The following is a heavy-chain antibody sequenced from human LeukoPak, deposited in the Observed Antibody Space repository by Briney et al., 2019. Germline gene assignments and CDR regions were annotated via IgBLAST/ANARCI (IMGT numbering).Heavy chain of an antibody. CDR3: ARSGAYSSSDYGMDV. Sequence: ASVKVSCKASGYTFTSYSISWVRHAPGQGLEWMGWISAYNGNTNYAQKLQGRVTMTTDTSTSTAYMELRSLRSDDTAVYYCARSGAYSSSDYGMDVWGQGTTVTVSS. CDR2: ISAYNGNT. D-gene: IGHD6-13*01. CDR1: GYTFTSYS. J-gene: IGHJ6*02. V-gene: IGHV1-18*01.